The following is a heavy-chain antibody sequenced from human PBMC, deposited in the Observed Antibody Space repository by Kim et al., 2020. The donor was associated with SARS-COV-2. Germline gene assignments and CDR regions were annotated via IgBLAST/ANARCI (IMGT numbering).Heavy chain of an antibody. J-gene: IGHJ5*02. Sequence: NPSLRSRVTISVDTSKNQFSLKLSSVTAADTAVYYCARGLVYVKYNWFDPWGQGTLVTVSS. CDR3: ARGLVYVKYNWFDP. V-gene: IGHV4-34*01. D-gene: IGHD2-8*01.